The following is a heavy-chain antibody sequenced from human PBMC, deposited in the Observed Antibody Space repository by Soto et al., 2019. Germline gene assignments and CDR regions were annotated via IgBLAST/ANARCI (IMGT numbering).Heavy chain of an antibody. V-gene: IGHV1-18*04. CDR2: ISTDNGDT. Sequence: ASVKVAWRASGYTFPNGGICLVRQAPGQGLEWLGWISTDNGDTKYAQKIQARVTLTTDTATTTVYMELTSLRPADTAVYYCTRHAKYKHILTGSFVHAHWG. D-gene: IGHD3-9*01. CDR1: GYTFPNGG. J-gene: IGHJ1*01. CDR3: TRHAKYKHILTGSFVHAH.